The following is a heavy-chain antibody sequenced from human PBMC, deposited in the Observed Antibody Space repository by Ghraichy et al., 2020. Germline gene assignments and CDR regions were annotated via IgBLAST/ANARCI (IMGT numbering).Heavy chain of an antibody. D-gene: IGHD6-6*01. V-gene: IGHV4-4*09. Sequence: SETLSLTCTVSGGSISSYYWSWIRQPPGKGLEWIGYIYTSGSTNYNPSLKSRLTILVDTSKNQFSLKLSSVTAADTAVYYCARHRDDYIAARRYYYAMDVWGQGTTVNVSS. CDR1: GGSISSYY. J-gene: IGHJ6*02. CDR2: IYTSGST. CDR3: ARHRDDYIAARRYYYAMDV.